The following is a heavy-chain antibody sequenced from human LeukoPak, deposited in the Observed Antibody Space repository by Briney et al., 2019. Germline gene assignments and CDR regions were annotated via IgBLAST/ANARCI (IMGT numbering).Heavy chain of an antibody. CDR3: ARDHHLIRGLFDY. V-gene: IGHV3-21*01. D-gene: IGHD3-10*01. Sequence: GGSLRLSCAASGFTFSTYSMNWVRQAPGKGLEWVSSISSSSSYIYYADSVKGRFTISRDNAKNSLSLQMNGLRAEDTAVYYCARDHHLIRGLFDYWGQGTTATVSS. CDR1: GFTFSTYS. J-gene: IGHJ4*03. CDR2: ISSSSSYI.